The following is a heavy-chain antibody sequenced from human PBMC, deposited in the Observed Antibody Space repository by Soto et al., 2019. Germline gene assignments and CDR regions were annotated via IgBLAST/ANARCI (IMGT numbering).Heavy chain of an antibody. V-gene: IGHV1-69*13. Sequence: SVKVSCKASGGTFSSYAISWLRQAPGQGLEWMGGIIPIFGTANYAQKFQGRVTITADESTSTAYMELSSLRSEDTAVYYCADGDDSSGYWSVWGQGTLVTVSS. CDR3: ADGDDSSGYWSV. D-gene: IGHD3-22*01. J-gene: IGHJ4*02. CDR2: IIPIFGTA. CDR1: GGTFSSYA.